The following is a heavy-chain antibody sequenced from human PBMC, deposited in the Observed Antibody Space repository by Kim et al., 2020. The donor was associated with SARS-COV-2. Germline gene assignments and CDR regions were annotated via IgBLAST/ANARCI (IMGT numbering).Heavy chain of an antibody. J-gene: IGHJ4*02. D-gene: IGHD1-1*01. CDR2: ISGSGGST. CDR3: AKAIPTNSAVADY. V-gene: IGHV3-23*01. Sequence: GGSLRLSCAASGFTFSNYAMTWVRQAPGKGLEWVSSISGSGGSTYYADSVKGRFTISRDNSKNTLYLQMNSLRAEDTAVYYCAKAIPTNSAVADYWGQGTLVTVSS. CDR1: GFTFSNYA.